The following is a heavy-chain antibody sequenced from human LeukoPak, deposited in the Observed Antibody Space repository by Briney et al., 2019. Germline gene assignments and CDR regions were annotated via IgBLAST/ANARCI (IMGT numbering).Heavy chain of an antibody. Sequence: GGSLRLSCVASGFTFSSYAMSWVRQAPGKGLEWVSAISGSGGSTYYADSVKGRFTISRDNSKHTLYLQMNSLRAEDTAVYYCARKVIYGDYPNRDFWGQGTLVTVSS. CDR3: ARKVIYGDYPNRDF. J-gene: IGHJ4*02. CDR2: ISGSGGST. D-gene: IGHD4-17*01. V-gene: IGHV3-23*01. CDR1: GFTFSSYA.